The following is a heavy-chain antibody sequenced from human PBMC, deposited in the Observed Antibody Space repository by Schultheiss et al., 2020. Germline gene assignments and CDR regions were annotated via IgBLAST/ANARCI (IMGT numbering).Heavy chain of an antibody. D-gene: IGHD3-22*01. CDR1: GFTFSSYA. V-gene: IGHV3-23*01. CDR2: ISGSGGST. CDR3: AKGSVAFITMIVVDSYYFDY. J-gene: IGHJ4*02. Sequence: GGSLRLSCAASGFTFSSYAMSWVRQAPGKGLEWVSAISGSGGSTYYADSVKGRFTISRDNSKNTLYLQMNSLRAEDTAVYYCAKGSVAFITMIVVDSYYFDYWGQGTLVTGSS.